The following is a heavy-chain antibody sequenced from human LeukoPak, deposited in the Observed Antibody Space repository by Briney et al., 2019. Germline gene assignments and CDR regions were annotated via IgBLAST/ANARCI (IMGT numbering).Heavy chain of an antibody. CDR3: ARDLDSSTWYRGFDY. Sequence: PGRSLRLSCAASGFSFSHYAIHWVRQAPGKGLEWVSLISYNGGNKYYADSVKGRFTISRDNAKNSLYLQMNSLRAGDTAVYYCARDLDSSTWYRGFDYWGQGTLITVSS. CDR1: GFSFSHYA. J-gene: IGHJ4*02. V-gene: IGHV3-30*04. CDR2: ISYNGGNK. D-gene: IGHD6-13*01.